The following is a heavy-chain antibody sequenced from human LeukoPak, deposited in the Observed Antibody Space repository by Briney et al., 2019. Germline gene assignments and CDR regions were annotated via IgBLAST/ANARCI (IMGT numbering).Heavy chain of an antibody. CDR2: IRGSDGST. CDR1: GFPFSTYA. Sequence: GGSLRLSCAASGFPFSTYAMSWVRQAPGKGLEWVSSIRGSDGSTYYADSVKGRFTISRDNSKNILYLHMNSLRAEDTAVYYCAKNGVNYWYFDLWGRGTLVTVSS. CDR3: AKNGVNYWYFDL. J-gene: IGHJ2*01. D-gene: IGHD2-8*01. V-gene: IGHV3-23*01.